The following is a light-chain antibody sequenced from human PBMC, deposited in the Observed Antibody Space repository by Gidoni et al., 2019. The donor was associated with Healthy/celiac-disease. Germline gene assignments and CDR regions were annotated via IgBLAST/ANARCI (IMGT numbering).Light chain of an antibody. V-gene: IGLV2-23*02. CDR1: SSDVGSYTL. Sequence: QSPLPQPASVSGSPGQSITISCTGTSSDVGSYTLVSWYQQHPGKAPKLMIYEVSKRPSGVSNRFSGSKSGNTATLTISGLQAEDEADYYCCSYAGSSTYVVFGGGTKLTVL. J-gene: IGLJ2*01. CDR3: CSYAGSSTYVV. CDR2: EVS.